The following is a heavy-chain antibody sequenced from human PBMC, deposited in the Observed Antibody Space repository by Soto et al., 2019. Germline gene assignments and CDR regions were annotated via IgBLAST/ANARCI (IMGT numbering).Heavy chain of an antibody. CDR3: ARLRYFDRGDPGFDY. J-gene: IGHJ4*02. CDR2: IKEDGSEK. Sequence: EVQLVDSGGGLVQPGGSLRLSCAASGFTFSTYWMTWVRQAPGKGPEWVANIKEDGSEKYYVDSVKGRFTISRDNARNSLYLQMNSLRAEDTAVYYCARLRYFDRGDPGFDYWGQGTLVTVSS. V-gene: IGHV3-7*01. CDR1: GFTFSTYW. D-gene: IGHD3-9*01.